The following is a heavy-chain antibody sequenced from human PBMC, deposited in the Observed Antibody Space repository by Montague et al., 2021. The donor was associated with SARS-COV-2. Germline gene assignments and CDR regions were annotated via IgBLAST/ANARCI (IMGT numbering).Heavy chain of an antibody. V-gene: IGHV4-4*02. CDR2: IYHSGNT. D-gene: IGHD2-2*01. Sequence: SETLSLTCAVSGGSISSSNWWSWVRQPPGKGLEWIGEIYHSGNTNYNPSLKSRVTISVDKSKNQFSLKLSSVTAADTAVYYCARARMPSWGFDYWDQGTLVTVSS. CDR1: GGSISSSNW. J-gene: IGHJ4*02. CDR3: ARARMPSWGFDY.